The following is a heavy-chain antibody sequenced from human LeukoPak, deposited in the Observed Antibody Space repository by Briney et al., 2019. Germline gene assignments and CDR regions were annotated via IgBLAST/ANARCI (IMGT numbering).Heavy chain of an antibody. CDR1: GYTFTGYY. D-gene: IGHD3-22*01. J-gene: IGHJ5*02. CDR3: ARDGGYYYDSSRYYEGFDP. Sequence: ASVKVSCKASGYTFTGYYMHWVRQAPGQGLEWMGWINPNSGGTNYAQKFQGRVTMTRDTSISTAYMELSRLRSDDTAVYYCARDGGYYYDSSRYYEGFDPWGQGTLVTVSS. CDR2: INPNSGGT. V-gene: IGHV1-2*02.